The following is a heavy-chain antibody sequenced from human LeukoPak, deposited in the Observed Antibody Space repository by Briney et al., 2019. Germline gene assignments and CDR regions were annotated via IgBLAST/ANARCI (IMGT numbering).Heavy chain of an antibody. D-gene: IGHD3-3*01. V-gene: IGHV4-61*02. J-gene: IGHJ6*03. Sequence: SETLSLTCTVSGGSISRGSYFWSWIRQPAGKGLEWIGRVYTSETPKYNPSLKSRVTISVDTSKNQFSLKLSSVTAADTAVYYCARRVLERTPRYYYYMDVWGKGTTVTVSS. CDR2: VYTSETP. CDR3: ARRVLERTPRYYYYMDV. CDR1: GGSISRGSYF.